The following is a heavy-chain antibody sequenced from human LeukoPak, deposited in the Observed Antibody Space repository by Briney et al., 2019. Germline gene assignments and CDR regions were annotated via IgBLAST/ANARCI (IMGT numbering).Heavy chain of an antibody. Sequence: VASVKLSCKASGYTFTSYYMHWVRQAPGQGLEWMGIINPSGGSTSYAQKFQGRVTMTRDTSTSTVYMELSSLRSEDTAVYYCARDRSDEGYYYDSSGYFVYWGQGTLVTVSS. D-gene: IGHD3-22*01. V-gene: IGHV1-46*01. CDR3: ARDRSDEGYYYDSSGYFVY. J-gene: IGHJ4*02. CDR2: INPSGGST. CDR1: GYTFTSYY.